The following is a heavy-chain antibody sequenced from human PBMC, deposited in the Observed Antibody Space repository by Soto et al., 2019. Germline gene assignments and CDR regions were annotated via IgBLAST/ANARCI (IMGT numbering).Heavy chain of an antibody. CDR1: GYTFTSYG. V-gene: IGHV1-18*01. CDR2: ISAYNGNT. CDR3: AGGETIGDA. Sequence: QVQLVQSGAEVKKPGASVKVSCKASGYTFTSYGISWVRQAPGQGLEWMGWISAYNGNTNYAQKLQGRVTMTTDTCSSRVDMGLRSLRPDGTAVECCAGGETIGDAWGQGDTVTVSS. D-gene: IGHD1-26*01. J-gene: IGHJ6*02.